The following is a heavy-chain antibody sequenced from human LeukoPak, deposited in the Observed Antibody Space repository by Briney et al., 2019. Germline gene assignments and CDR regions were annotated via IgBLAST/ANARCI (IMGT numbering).Heavy chain of an antibody. CDR1: GFTFSSYW. CDR3: AKGGSGWFSHLDY. V-gene: IGHV3-74*01. D-gene: IGHD6-19*01. CDR2: INSDGSST. J-gene: IGHJ4*02. Sequence: GGSLRLSCAASGFTFSSYWMHWVRQAPGKGLVWVSRINSDGSSTSYADSVKGRFTISRDNSKNTLYLQMNSLRAEDTAVYYCAKGGSGWFSHLDYWGQGTLVTVSS.